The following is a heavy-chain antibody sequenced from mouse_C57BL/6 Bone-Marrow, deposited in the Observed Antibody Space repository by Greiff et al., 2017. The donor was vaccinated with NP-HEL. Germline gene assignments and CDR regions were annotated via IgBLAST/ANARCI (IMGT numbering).Heavy chain of an antibody. CDR3: ARYNYDWYFDV. CDR1: GYTFTSYW. J-gene: IGHJ1*03. V-gene: IGHV1-50*01. D-gene: IGHD2-12*01. CDR2: IDPSDSST. Sequence: QVQLKQPGAELVKPGASVKLSCKASGYTFTSYWMQWVKQRPGQGLEWIGEIDPSDSSTNYNQKFKGKATLTVDTSSSTAYMQLSSLTSEDSAVYYCARYNYDWYFDVWGTGTTVTVSS.